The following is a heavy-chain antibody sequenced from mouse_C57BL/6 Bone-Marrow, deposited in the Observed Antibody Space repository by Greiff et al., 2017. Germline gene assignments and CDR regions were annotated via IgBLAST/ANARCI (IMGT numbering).Heavy chain of an antibody. J-gene: IGHJ4*01. V-gene: IGHV1-54*01. Sequence: QVQLQQSGAELVRPGTSVKVSCKASGYAFTNYLIGWVKQRPGQGLEWIGVINPGSGGTNYNEKFKGKETLTADKSSSTAYMQLSSLTSEDSAVYFCAKLGPYYYAMDYWGQGTSVTVSS. CDR1: GYAFTNYL. D-gene: IGHD4-1*01. CDR3: AKLGPYYYAMDY. CDR2: INPGSGGT.